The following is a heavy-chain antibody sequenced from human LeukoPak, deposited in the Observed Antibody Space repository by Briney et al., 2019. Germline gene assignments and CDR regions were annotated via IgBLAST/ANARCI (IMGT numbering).Heavy chain of an antibody. Sequence: TGGSLRLSCAASGFTFSSYSMNWVRQAPGKGLEWVSYISSSSSTIYYADSVKGRFTISRDNAKNSLYLQMNNLRAEDTALYYCARHATWAFDSWGQGTLVTVSS. CDR1: GFTFSSYS. CDR2: ISSSSSTI. CDR3: ARHATWAFDS. V-gene: IGHV3-48*04. D-gene: IGHD7-27*01. J-gene: IGHJ4*02.